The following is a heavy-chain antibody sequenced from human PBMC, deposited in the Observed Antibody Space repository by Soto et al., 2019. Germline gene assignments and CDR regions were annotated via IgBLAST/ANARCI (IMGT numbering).Heavy chain of an antibody. CDR1: GDSVSTNSAL. Sequence: SQTLSLTCGISGDSVSTNSALWNWIRESPSRGLEWLGRTYYTSKWYNDYAGSVKSRLTINADTSKNQVSLQLTSVTPEDTAVYYCARLTSSGWSYYYGMDVWGLGTTVTVSS. CDR3: ARLTSSGWSYYYGMDV. D-gene: IGHD6-19*01. V-gene: IGHV6-1*01. CDR2: TYYTSKWYN. J-gene: IGHJ6*02.